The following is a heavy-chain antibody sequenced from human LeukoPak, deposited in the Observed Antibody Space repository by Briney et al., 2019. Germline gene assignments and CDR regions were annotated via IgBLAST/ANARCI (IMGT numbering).Heavy chain of an antibody. CDR1: GYIFTNNG. J-gene: IGHJ6*02. D-gene: IGHD2-15*01. Sequence: ASVKVSCKASGYIFTNNGISWVRQAPGQGLEWMGWISAYNGNTKYAQKLQGRVTMTEDTSTDTAYMELSSLRSEDTAVYYCATTRPHIVVVVAANYYYYGMDVWGQGTTVTVSS. CDR3: ATTRPHIVVVVAANYYYYGMDV. V-gene: IGHV1-18*01. CDR2: ISAYNGNT.